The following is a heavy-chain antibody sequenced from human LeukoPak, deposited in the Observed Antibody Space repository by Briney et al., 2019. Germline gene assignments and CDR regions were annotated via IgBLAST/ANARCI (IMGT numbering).Heavy chain of an antibody. CDR1: GFSVSRNY. CDR3: ARGGRTDSGSYPYGMDV. CDR2: IYSGATT. D-gene: IGHD3-10*01. Sequence: GGSLRLSCAASGFSVSRNYLSWVRQAPGKGLEWVSVIYSGATTDYAGSVKGRFTISTDSSKNTLYPQMNSLRDEDTSVYYCARGGRTDSGSYPYGMDVWGQGATVTVSS. V-gene: IGHV3-66*01. J-gene: IGHJ6*02.